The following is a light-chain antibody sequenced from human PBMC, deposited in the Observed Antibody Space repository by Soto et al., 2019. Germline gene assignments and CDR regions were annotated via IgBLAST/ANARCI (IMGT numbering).Light chain of an antibody. CDR1: QSVSSSY. CDR3: QQYGSSPRT. J-gene: IGKJ1*01. V-gene: IGKV3-20*01. Sequence: EIVLTQSPGTLSLSPGERATLSCRASQSVSSSYLAWYQQKPGQAPRPLIYDASNRATGIPERFSGSGSGTDFTLIISRLEPEDFAVYYCQQYGSSPRTFGQGTKVDIK. CDR2: DAS.